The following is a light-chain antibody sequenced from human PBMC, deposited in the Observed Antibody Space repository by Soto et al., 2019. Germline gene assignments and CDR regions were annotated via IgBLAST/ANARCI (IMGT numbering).Light chain of an antibody. V-gene: IGKV1-5*01. Sequence: DIQMTQSPSTLSASIGDRVTITYLASQSITTFLAWYQQKPGKAPQILIYDASKLEPGVPSRLSGGGSGTDFTLTISSLQPEDFATYSCQQSYSTTWTFGQGTKVDIK. J-gene: IGKJ1*01. CDR2: DAS. CDR3: QQSYSTTWT. CDR1: QSITTF.